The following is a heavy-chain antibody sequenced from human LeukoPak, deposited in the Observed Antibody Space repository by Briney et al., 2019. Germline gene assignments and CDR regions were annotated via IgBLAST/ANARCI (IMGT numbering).Heavy chain of an antibody. D-gene: IGHD3-3*01. Sequence: GGSLRLSGAASGFTFSSYSMNWVRQAPGKGLEWVSSISSSSSYIDYADSVKGRFTISRDNAKNSLYLQMNSLRAEDTAVYYCARDSNDFWSGYDLMFWGQGTLVTVS. CDR3: ARDSNDFWSGYDLMF. CDR2: ISSSSSYI. J-gene: IGHJ4*02. V-gene: IGHV3-21*01. CDR1: GFTFSSYS.